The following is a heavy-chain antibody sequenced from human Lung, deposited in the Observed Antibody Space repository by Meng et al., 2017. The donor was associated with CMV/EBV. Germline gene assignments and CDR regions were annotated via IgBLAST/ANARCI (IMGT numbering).Heavy chain of an antibody. V-gene: IGHV4-34*01. CDR3: ARATYYDFWSGYPYFDY. CDR1: GGSFSGYY. CDR2: INHSGST. D-gene: IGHD3-3*01. Sequence: SETLSLXCAVYGGSFSGYYWSWIRQPPGKGLEWIGEINHSGSTNYNPSLKSRVTISVDTSKNQFSLKLSSVTAADTAVYYCARATYYDFWSGYPYFDYWGQGKXVXVSS. J-gene: IGHJ4*02.